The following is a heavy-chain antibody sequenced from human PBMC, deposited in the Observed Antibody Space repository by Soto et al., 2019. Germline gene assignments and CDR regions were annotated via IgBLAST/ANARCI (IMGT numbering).Heavy chain of an antibody. J-gene: IGHJ6*02. CDR1: GGSMTSGDQY. D-gene: IGHD1-1*01. CDR2: INHRGSL. Sequence: QVQLQESGPGLVKASQTLSLTCTVTGGSMTSGDQYWTWIRHRPGESLEWFGYINHRGSLYYNPSLKSRVSMSVDPSKNQFSLNLSPVTAADTPVYYCARELPQRQGRNMDVWGQGTTVTVSS. V-gene: IGHV4-31*03. CDR3: ARELPQRQGRNMDV.